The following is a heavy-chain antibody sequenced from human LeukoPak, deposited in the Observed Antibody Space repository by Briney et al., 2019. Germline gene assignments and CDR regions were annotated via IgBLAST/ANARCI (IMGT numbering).Heavy chain of an antibody. D-gene: IGHD3-22*01. V-gene: IGHV3-23*01. CDR2: ISGSGGST. Sequence: PSETLSLTCAVYGGSFSGYYWSWVRQAPGKGLEWVSAISGSGGSTYYADSVKGRFTISRDNSKNPLYLQMNSLRAEDTAVYYCAKQKRGSYYDSFYWGQGTLVTVSS. CDR3: AKQKRGSYYDSFY. CDR1: GGSFSGYY. J-gene: IGHJ4*02.